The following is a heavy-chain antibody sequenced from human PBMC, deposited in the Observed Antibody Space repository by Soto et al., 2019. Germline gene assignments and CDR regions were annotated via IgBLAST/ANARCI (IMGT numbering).Heavy chain of an antibody. CDR1: GFTFSSYG. D-gene: IGHD5-18*01. CDR2: ISYDGSNK. CDR3: AKERGGLPYYYYYGMDV. Sequence: LRLSCAASGFTFSSYGMHWVRQAPGKGLEWVAVISYDGSNKYYADSVKGRFTISRDNSKNTLYLQMNSLRAEDTAVYYCAKERGGLPYYYYYGMDVWGQGTTVTV. J-gene: IGHJ6*02. V-gene: IGHV3-30*18.